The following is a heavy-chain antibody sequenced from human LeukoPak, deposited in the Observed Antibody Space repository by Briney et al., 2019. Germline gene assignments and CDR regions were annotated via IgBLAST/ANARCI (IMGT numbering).Heavy chain of an antibody. J-gene: IGHJ4*02. CDR2: ITTDGRST. CDR1: GFTFTNYA. D-gene: IGHD2-2*01. V-gene: IGHV3-23*01. CDR3: AKGSSTTCPCYRDY. Sequence: GGSLRLSCAASGFTFTNYAMSWVRQAPGKGLEWVLAITTDGRSTYYADSVKGRFTISRDNSKNTLYLQMNSLRAEDTALYYCAKGSSTTCPCYRDYWGQGTLVTVSS.